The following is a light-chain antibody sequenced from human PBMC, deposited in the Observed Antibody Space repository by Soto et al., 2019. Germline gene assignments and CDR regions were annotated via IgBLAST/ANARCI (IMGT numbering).Light chain of an antibody. J-gene: IGKJ4*01. CDR2: DAS. CDR1: QSISSW. Sequence: DIQMTQSPSTLSASVGDRVTITCRVSQSISSWLAWYQQRPGRAPEVLIYDASSLESGVPSRFSGSGSGTEFTLTISSLQPDDFATYYCQQYNSYPVTFGGGTKV. CDR3: QQYNSYPVT. V-gene: IGKV1-5*01.